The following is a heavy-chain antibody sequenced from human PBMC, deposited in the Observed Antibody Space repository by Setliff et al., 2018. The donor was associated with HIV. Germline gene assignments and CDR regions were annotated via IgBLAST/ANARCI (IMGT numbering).Heavy chain of an antibody. CDR1: GFPFDKAW. CDR3: ARQATYYDILTGYYGYQYYYMDV. D-gene: IGHD3-9*01. J-gene: IGHJ6*03. Sequence: GGSLRLSCTASGFPFDKAWMSWVRQAPGTGLEWVANIKQHGSEKYYVDSVKGRFTISRDNAKNSLYLQMNSLRAEDTAVYYCARQATYYDILTGYYGYQYYYMDVWGKGTTVTVSS. V-gene: IGHV3-7*01. CDR2: IKQHGSEK.